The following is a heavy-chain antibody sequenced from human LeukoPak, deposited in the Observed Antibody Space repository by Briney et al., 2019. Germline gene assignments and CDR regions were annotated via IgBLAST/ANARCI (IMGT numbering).Heavy chain of an antibody. Sequence: GGSLRLSCAASGFTFSSYAMRWVRQAPGKGLEWLSSISGSGGSTYYADSVKGRFTISRDNSKNTLYLQMNSLRAEDTAVYYCAKDIRRIAVAGTFDYWGQGTLVTVSS. D-gene: IGHD6-19*01. V-gene: IGHV3-23*01. CDR1: GFTFSSYA. CDR3: AKDIRRIAVAGTFDY. J-gene: IGHJ4*02. CDR2: ISGSGGST.